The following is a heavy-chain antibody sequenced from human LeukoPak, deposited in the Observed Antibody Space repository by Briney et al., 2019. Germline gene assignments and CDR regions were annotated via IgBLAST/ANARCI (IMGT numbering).Heavy chain of an antibody. D-gene: IGHD3-9*01. Sequence: SETLSLTCTVSGGSISSYYWSWIRQPPGKGLEWIGYIYYSGSTNYNPSLRSRVTISVDTSKNQFSLKLGSVTAADTAVYYCARGTYYDILTGYYYRVYWFDPWGQGTLVTVSS. CDR2: IYYSGST. CDR1: GGSISSYY. V-gene: IGHV4-59*01. CDR3: ARGTYYDILTGYYYRVYWFDP. J-gene: IGHJ5*02.